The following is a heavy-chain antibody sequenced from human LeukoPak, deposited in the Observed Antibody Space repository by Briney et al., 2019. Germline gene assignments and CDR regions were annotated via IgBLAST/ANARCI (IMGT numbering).Heavy chain of an antibody. CDR3: AREYYDFWSGYERDY. J-gene: IGHJ4*02. Sequence: PGGSLRLSCAASGFTFSSYAMSWVRQAPGKGLEWVSAISGSGGSTYYADSVKGRFTISRDNSKNTLYLQMNSLRAEDTAVYYCAREYYDFWSGYERDYWGQGTLVTVSS. V-gene: IGHV3-23*01. D-gene: IGHD3-3*01. CDR1: GFTFSSYA. CDR2: ISGSGGST.